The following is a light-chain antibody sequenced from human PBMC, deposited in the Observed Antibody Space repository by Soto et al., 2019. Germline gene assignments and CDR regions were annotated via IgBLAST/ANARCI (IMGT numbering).Light chain of an antibody. CDR3: QHYSTVWA. J-gene: IGKJ1*01. V-gene: IGKV1-5*01. CDR2: DAS. CDR1: QSISRG. Sequence: DIQMTQSPSTLSASVGDRATLTCRASQSISRGLAWYQQKPGKAPNVLIYDASTLESGVPSRFSGSGSGTEFTLTISSLQPEDFATYYCQHYSTVWAFGQGTEVDIK.